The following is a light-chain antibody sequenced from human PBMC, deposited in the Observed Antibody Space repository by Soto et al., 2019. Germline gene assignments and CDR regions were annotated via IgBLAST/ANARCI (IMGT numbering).Light chain of an antibody. CDR3: RQYGSSPT. V-gene: IGKV3-20*01. CDR2: GAS. J-gene: IGKJ1*01. Sequence: EIVLTQSPGTLSLSPGERATLSCRASQSVSSSYLAWYQQKPGQAPRLLIYGASSRATGIPDRFSGSGSGTDFTLTIIRLEPEDFAVYYCRQYGSSPTFGQGTKVEIK. CDR1: QSVSSSY.